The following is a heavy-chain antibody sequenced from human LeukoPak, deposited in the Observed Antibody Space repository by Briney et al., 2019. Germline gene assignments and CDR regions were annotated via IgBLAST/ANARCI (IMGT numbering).Heavy chain of an antibody. CDR2: ISAYNGNT. CDR1: GYTFTSYG. CDR3: ARDLMITFGGVIPRYFDY. D-gene: IGHD3-16*02. V-gene: IGHV1-18*01. J-gene: IGHJ4*02. Sequence: PGASVKVSCKASGYTFTSYGINWARQAPGQGLEWMGWISAYNGNTNYAQKLQGRVTMTTDTSTSTAYMELRSLRSDDTAVYYCARDLMITFGGVIPRYFDYWGQGTLVTVSS.